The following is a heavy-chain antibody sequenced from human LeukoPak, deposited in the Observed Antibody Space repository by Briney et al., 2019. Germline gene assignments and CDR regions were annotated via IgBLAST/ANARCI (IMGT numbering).Heavy chain of an antibody. J-gene: IGHJ3*02. D-gene: IGHD6-19*01. V-gene: IGHV4-30-4*08. CDR3: ARGFGGAGAFDI. CDR2: IYYSGST. CDR1: GGSISSGDYY. Sequence: SETLSLTCTVSGGSISSGDYYWSWIRQPPGKGLEWIGYIYYSGSTYYNPSLKSRVTISVDTSKNQYSLKLSSVTAAETAVYYCARGFGGAGAFDIWGQGTMVTVSS.